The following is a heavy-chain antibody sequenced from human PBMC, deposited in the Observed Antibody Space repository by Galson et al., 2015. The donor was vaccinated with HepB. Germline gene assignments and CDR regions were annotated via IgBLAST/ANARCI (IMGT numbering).Heavy chain of an antibody. J-gene: IGHJ3*02. V-gene: IGHV4-31*03. Sequence: LSLTCTVSGGSISSGGYYWRWIRQHPGKGLEWIGYIYYSGSTYYNPSLKSRVTISVDTSKNQFSLNLSSVTAADTAVYYCARIANAAFDIWGQGTMVTVSS. CDR3: ARIANAAFDI. CDR2: IYYSGST. CDR1: GGSISSGGYY.